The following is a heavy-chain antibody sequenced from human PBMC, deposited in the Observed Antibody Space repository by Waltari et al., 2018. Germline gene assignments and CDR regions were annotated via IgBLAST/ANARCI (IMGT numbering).Heavy chain of an antibody. CDR1: GGSISSGDYY. Sequence: QVQLQESGTGLVKPSQTLSLTCTVSGGSISSGDYYWSWIRQPPGKGLEWIGYIYYSGSTYYTPSLKSRVTISVDTSKNQFSLKLSSVTAADTAVYYCARDTDTAMVVDYWGQGTLVTVSS. V-gene: IGHV4-30-4*08. CDR3: ARDTDTAMVVDY. D-gene: IGHD5-18*01. J-gene: IGHJ4*02. CDR2: IYYSGST.